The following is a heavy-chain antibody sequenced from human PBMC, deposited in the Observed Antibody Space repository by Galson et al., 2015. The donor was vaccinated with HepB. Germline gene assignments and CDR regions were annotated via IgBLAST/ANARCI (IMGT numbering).Heavy chain of an antibody. CDR1: GYTLTELS. D-gene: IGHD5-12*01. CDR3: ATVASSPHYSGYDSGFDY. Sequence: SVKVSCKVSGYTLTELSMHWVRQAPGKGLEWMGGFDPEDGETIYAQKFQGRVTMTEDPSTDTAYMELSSLRSEDRAVYYCATVASSPHYSGYDSGFDYWGQGTLVTVSS. V-gene: IGHV1-24*01. J-gene: IGHJ4*02. CDR2: FDPEDGET.